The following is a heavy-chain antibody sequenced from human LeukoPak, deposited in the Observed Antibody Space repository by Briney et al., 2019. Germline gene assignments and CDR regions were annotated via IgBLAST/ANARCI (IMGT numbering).Heavy chain of an antibody. CDR3: ARHVEQHIVVAPAARGEWFDP. CDR2: INHSGST. V-gene: IGHV4-34*01. J-gene: IGHJ5*02. Sequence: SETLSLTCAVYGGSFSGYYWSWIRQPPGKGLEWIGEINHSGSTNYNPSLKSRVTISVDTSKNQFSLKLSSVTAADTAVYYCARHVEQHIVVAPAARGEWFDPWGQGTLVTVSS. CDR1: GGSFSGYY. D-gene: IGHD2-2*01.